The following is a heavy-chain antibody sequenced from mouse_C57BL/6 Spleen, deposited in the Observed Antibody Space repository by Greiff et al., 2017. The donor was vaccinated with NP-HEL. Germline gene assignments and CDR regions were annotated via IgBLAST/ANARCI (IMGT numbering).Heavy chain of an antibody. CDR3: AREGGVVRDFDY. CDR1: GYTFTSYW. D-gene: IGHD1-1*01. V-gene: IGHV1-61*01. CDR2: IYPSDSET. Sequence: VQLQQSGAELVRPGSSVKLSCKASGYTFTSYWMDWVKQRPGQGLEWIGNIYPSDSETHYNQKFKDKATLTVDKSSSTAYMQLSSLTSEDSAVYYCAREGGVVRDFDYWGQGTTLTVSS. J-gene: IGHJ2*01.